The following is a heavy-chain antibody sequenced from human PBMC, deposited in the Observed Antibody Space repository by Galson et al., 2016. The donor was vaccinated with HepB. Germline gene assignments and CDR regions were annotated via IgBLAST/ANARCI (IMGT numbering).Heavy chain of an antibody. V-gene: IGHV3-7*01. J-gene: IGHJ3*02. D-gene: IGHD3-22*01. Sequence: SLRLSCAASEFTFSSYWMTWVRQAPGKGLEWVANIREDGGLKYYVDSVKGRFSISRDNAKNSLYLQMESLRAEDTAVYYCARDLTYYYENSGYYDAHDMWGQGTMVTVSS. CDR3: ARDLTYYYENSGYYDAHDM. CDR1: EFTFSSYW. CDR2: IREDGGLK.